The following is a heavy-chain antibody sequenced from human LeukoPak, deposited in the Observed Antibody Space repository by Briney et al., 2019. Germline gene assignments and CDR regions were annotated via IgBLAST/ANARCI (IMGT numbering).Heavy chain of an antibody. D-gene: IGHD3-22*01. J-gene: IGHJ3*02. Sequence: PGGSLRLSCAASGFTFSSYSMNWVRQAPGKGLEWVSSISSSSYIYCADSVKGRFTISRDNAKNSLYLQMNSLRAEDTAVYYCARENYDSSGSIHDAFDIWGQGTMVTVSS. CDR1: GFTFSSYS. CDR2: ISSSSYI. CDR3: ARENYDSSGSIHDAFDI. V-gene: IGHV3-21*01.